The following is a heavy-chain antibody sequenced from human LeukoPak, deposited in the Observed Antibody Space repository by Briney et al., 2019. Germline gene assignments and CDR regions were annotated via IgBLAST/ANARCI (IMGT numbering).Heavy chain of an antibody. V-gene: IGHV3-23*01. J-gene: IGHJ6*02. CDR2: ISGSGGST. Sequence: GGSLRLSCAASGFTFSSYAMSWVRQAPGKGLEWVSAISGSGGSTYYADSVKGRFTISRDNSKNTLYLQMNSLRAEDTAVYYCAKVRVAANGPYYYGMDVWGQGTTVTVSS. CDR1: GFTFSSYA. CDR3: AKVRVAANGPYYYGMDV. D-gene: IGHD6-19*01.